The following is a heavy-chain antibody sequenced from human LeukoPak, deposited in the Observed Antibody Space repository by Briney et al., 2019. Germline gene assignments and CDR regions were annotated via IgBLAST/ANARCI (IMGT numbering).Heavy chain of an antibody. CDR1: GFTFSRHS. V-gene: IGHV3-21*01. J-gene: IGHJ3*02. CDR2: ISSSSSYI. Sequence: GGSLRLSCAASGFTFSRHSINWVRQAPGKGLEWVSSISSSSSYIYYADSVKGRFTISRDNAKNSLYLQMNSLRAEDTAVYYCARDSGNYLDAFDIWGQGTLVTVSS. D-gene: IGHD1-7*01. CDR3: ARDSGNYLDAFDI.